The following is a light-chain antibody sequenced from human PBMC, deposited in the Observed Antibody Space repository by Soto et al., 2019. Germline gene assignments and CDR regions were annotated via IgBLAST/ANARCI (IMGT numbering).Light chain of an antibody. CDR1: QSVSGY. J-gene: IGKJ4*01. CDR3: QQRINWGLT. CDR2: DAS. Sequence: EIVLTQSPATLSLSPGERATLSCRASQSVSGYLAWYQQKPGQAPRLLIYDASNRATGIPARFSGSGSGTDSTLTISSLEPEDFALYYCQQRINWGLTFGGGTKVEIK. V-gene: IGKV3-11*01.